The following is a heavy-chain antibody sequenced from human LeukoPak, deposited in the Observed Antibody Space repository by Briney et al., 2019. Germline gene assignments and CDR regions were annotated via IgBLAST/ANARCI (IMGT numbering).Heavy chain of an antibody. Sequence: ASVKISCKASGYTFTGYYLHWVRLAPGQGLDWMGGIIPIFGTANYAQKFQGRVTITADESTSTAYMELSSLRSEDTAVYYCASLDYYDSSGYYRDWGQGTLVTVSS. CDR1: GYTFTGYY. D-gene: IGHD3-22*01. V-gene: IGHV1-69*13. J-gene: IGHJ4*02. CDR3: ASLDYYDSSGYYRD. CDR2: IIPIFGTA.